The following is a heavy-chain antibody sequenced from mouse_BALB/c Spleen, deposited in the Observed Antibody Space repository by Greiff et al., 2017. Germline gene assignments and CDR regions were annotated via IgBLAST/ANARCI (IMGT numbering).Heavy chain of an antibody. D-gene: IGHD1-1*01. V-gene: IGHV2-2*02. CDR3: ARNWGTTVVAYWYFDV. CDR2: ICSGGST. J-gene: IGHJ1*01. Sequence: QVQLKQSGPGLVQPSQSLSITCTVSGFSLTSYGVHWVRQSPGKGLEWLGVICSGGSTDYNAAFISRLSISKDNSKSQVFFKMNSLQANDTAIYYCARNWGTTVVAYWYFDVWGAGTTVTVSS. CDR1: GFSLTSYG.